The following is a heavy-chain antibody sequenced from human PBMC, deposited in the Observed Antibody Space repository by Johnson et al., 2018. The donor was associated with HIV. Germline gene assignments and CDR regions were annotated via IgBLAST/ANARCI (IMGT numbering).Heavy chain of an antibody. Sequence: QVQLVESGGGLIQPGGSLRLSCAASGFTVSSNYMSWVRQAPGKGLEWLLYISSSGSTIYYADSVKGRFTISRDNAKNSLYLQMNSLRAEDTAVYYCASRSYDYVWGSYRPGSAFDIWGQGTMVTVSS. J-gene: IGHJ3*02. V-gene: IGHV3-11*04. CDR3: ASRSYDYVWGSYRPGSAFDI. CDR2: ISSSGSTI. CDR1: GFTVSSNY. D-gene: IGHD3-16*02.